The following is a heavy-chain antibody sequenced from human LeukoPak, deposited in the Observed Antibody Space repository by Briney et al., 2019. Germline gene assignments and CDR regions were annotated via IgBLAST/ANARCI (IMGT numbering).Heavy chain of an antibody. D-gene: IGHD6-19*01. J-gene: IGHJ4*02. CDR1: GFTFSSYA. V-gene: IGHV3-23*01. Sequence: GGSLRLSCAASGFTFSSYAMSWVRQAPGKGLEWVSAISGSGGSTYYADSVKGRFTISRDNSKDTLYLQMNSLRAGDTAVYYCAKDFPPSSGWYGNPFDYWGQGTLVTVSS. CDR2: ISGSGGST. CDR3: AKDFPPSSGWYGNPFDY.